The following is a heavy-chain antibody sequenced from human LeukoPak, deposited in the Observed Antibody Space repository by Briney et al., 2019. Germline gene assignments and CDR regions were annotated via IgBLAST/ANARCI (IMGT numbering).Heavy chain of an antibody. CDR3: ARVPGKYAFDI. Sequence: GGSLRLSCAASGFTFSDYYMTWMRQAPGRGLEWVSYISSSGSSTNYADSVKGRFTISRDNAKKSLYLQMNSLSAEDTAVYYCARVPGKYAFDIWGQGTMVSVSS. J-gene: IGHJ3*02. CDR2: ISSSGSST. V-gene: IGHV3-11*05. CDR1: GFTFSDYY.